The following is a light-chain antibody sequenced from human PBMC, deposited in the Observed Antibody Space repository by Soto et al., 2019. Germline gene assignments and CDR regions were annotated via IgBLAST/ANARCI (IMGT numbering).Light chain of an antibody. CDR3: QQYGGSPLT. Sequence: EIVLTQSPGTLYLSPGERATLSCRASQSVSSNYLAWYQQKPGQAPGLLMYGASSMATGIPDRFSGSGSGTDFTLTISRLEPEDFAVYYCQQYGGSPLTFGGGTKVEIK. J-gene: IGKJ4*01. CDR2: GAS. V-gene: IGKV3-20*01. CDR1: QSVSSNY.